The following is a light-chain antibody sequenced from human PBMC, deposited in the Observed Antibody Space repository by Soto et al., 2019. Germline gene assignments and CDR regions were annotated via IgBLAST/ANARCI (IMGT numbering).Light chain of an antibody. CDR1: QSVSSY. J-gene: IGKJ1*01. CDR2: DAS. Sequence: EIVLTQSPATLSLSPGERATLSCRASQSVSSYLAWCQQKPGQAPRLLIYDASNRATGIPARFSGSGSGTDLTLTISSLEPEDFAVYYCQQRSNWRRTFGQGTKVEIK. CDR3: QQRSNWRRT. V-gene: IGKV3-11*01.